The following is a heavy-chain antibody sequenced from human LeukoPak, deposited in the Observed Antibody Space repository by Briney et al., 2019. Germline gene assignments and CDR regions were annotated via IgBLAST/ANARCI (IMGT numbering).Heavy chain of an antibody. V-gene: IGHV4-34*01. CDR2: INHSGST. J-gene: IGHJ4*02. Sequence: SETLSLTCAVYGGSFSGYYWSWIRQPPGKGLEWIGEINHSGSTNYNPSLKSRVTISVDTSKNQFSLKLSSVTAADTAVYYCAKDGVRGITMVPDYWGQGTLVTVSS. CDR3: AKDGVRGITMVPDY. CDR1: GGSFSGYY. D-gene: IGHD3-10*01.